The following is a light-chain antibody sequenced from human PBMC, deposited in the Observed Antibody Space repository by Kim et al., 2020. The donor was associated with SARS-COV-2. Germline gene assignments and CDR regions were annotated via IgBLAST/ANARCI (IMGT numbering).Light chain of an antibody. V-gene: IGKV1-17*03. J-gene: IGKJ5*01. CDR2: AAS. CDR1: QGIKNY. CDR3: RQHDSYPIT. Sequence: TSVGDRVTITCRASQGIKNYLGWLQQKPGKAPKRLIYAASSLQSGVPSRFSGSGSGTEFTLTITSLQPEDFATYYCRQHDSYPITFGQGTRLEIK.